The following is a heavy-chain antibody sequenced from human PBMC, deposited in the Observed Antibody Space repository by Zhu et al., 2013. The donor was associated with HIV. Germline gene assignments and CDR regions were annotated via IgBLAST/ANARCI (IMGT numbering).Heavy chain of an antibody. CDR3: ARDWNCGGDCYLYYFDY. Sequence: QVQLQESGPGLVKPSETLSLTCTVSGGSISSSSYYWGWIRQPPGKGLEWIGSIYYSGSTYYNPSLKSRVTISVDTSKNQFSLKLSSVTAADTAVYYCARDWNCGGDCYLYYFDYWGQGTLVTVSS. CDR2: IYYSGST. D-gene: IGHD2-21*02. J-gene: IGHJ4*02. V-gene: IGHV4-39*07. CDR1: GGSISSSSYY.